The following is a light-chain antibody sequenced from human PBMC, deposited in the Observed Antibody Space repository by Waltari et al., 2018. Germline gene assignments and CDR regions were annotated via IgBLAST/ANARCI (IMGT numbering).Light chain of an antibody. CDR2: AAS. Sequence: DIQMTQSPSSLSASVGDRVTITCRASQGVSNSLAWYQQKPGKAPKLLLYAASTLESGVPSRFSGSGSETDYTLTISSLQPEDFATYYCQQYYSIPPVTFGPGTRVDFK. V-gene: IGKV1-NL1*01. CDR3: QQYYSIPPVT. CDR1: QGVSNS. J-gene: IGKJ3*01.